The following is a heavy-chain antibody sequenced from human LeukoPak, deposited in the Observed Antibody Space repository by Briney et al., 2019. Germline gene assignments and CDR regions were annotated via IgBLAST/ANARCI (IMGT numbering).Heavy chain of an antibody. CDR3: ARRLPSSTTDV. Sequence: GGSLRLSCAASGFIFSDYKMNWVRQAPGKGLEWVSYISSSGRTTFYPDSVKGRFTISRDNAKNSLFLLMNSLRAEDTAVYYCARRLPSSTTDVWGQGTTVTVSS. J-gene: IGHJ6*02. D-gene: IGHD5-18*01. V-gene: IGHV3-48*03. CDR2: ISSSGRTT. CDR1: GFIFSDYK.